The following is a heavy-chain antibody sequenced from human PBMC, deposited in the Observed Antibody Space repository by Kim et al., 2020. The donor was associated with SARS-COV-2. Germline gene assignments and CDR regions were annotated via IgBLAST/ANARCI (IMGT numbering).Heavy chain of an antibody. CDR3: ARGFHSSGFADGYFDY. Sequence: SETLSLTCTVSGGSISSYYWSWIRQPAGKGLEWIGRIYTSGSTNYNPSLKSRVTMSVDTSKNQFSLKLSSVTAADTAVYYCARGFHSSGFADGYFDYWGQGTLVTVSS. D-gene: IGHD3-22*01. CDR2: IYTSGST. V-gene: IGHV4-4*07. CDR1: GGSISSYY. J-gene: IGHJ4*02.